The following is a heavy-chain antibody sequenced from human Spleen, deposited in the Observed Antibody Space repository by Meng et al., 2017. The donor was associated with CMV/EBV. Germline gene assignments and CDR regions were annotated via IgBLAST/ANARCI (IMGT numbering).Heavy chain of an antibody. J-gene: IGHJ5*02. Sequence: ASVKVSCKASGYTFTSYDINWVRQATGQGLEWMGWMNPNSGNTGYAQKFQGRVTMTRNTSISTAYMELSSLRSEDTAVYYRARDYDILTDNWFDPWGQGTLVTVSS. CDR1: GYTFTSYD. V-gene: IGHV1-8*01. CDR2: MNPNSGNT. CDR3: ARDYDILTDNWFDP. D-gene: IGHD3-9*01.